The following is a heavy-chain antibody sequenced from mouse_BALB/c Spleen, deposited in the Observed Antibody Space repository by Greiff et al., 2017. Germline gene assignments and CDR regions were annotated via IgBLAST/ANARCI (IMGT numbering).Heavy chain of an antibody. V-gene: IGHV7-3*02. D-gene: IGHD2-1*01. CDR3: ARDSGNYFNAMDY. CDR2: IRNKANGYTT. Sequence: EVQLQESGGGLVQPGGSLRLSCATSGFTFTDYYMSWVRQPPGKALEWLGFIRNKANGYTTEYSASVKGRFTISRDNSQSILYLQMNTLRAEDSATYYCARDSGNYFNAMDYWGQGTSVTVSS. J-gene: IGHJ4*01. CDR1: GFTFTDYY.